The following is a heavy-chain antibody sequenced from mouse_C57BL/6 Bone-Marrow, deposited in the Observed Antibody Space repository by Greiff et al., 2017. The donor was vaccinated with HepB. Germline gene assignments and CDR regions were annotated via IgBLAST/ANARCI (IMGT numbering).Heavy chain of an antibody. CDR2: IYPRDGST. V-gene: IGHV1-78*01. Sequence: VQLQQSDAELVKPGASVKISCKVSGYTFTDHTIHWMKQRPEQGLEWIGYIYPRDGSTKYNEKFKGKATLTADKSSSTAYMQLNSLTSEDSAVYFCAILYGSSNWYFDVWGTGTTVTGSS. J-gene: IGHJ1*03. CDR1: GYTFTDHT. CDR3: AILYGSSNWYFDV. D-gene: IGHD1-1*01.